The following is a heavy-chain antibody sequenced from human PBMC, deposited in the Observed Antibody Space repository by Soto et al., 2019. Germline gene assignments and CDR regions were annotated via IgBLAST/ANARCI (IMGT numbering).Heavy chain of an antibody. V-gene: IGHV4-59*01. D-gene: IGHD6-13*01. Sequence: PSETLSLTCTVSGGSISSYYWSWIRQPPGKGLEWIGYIYYSGSTNYNPSLKSRVTISVDTSKNQFSPKLSSVTAADTAMYYCARHSGVAEDGTDWGQGTLVTVSS. CDR1: GGSISSYY. CDR2: IYYSGST. J-gene: IGHJ1*01. CDR3: ARHSGVAEDGTD.